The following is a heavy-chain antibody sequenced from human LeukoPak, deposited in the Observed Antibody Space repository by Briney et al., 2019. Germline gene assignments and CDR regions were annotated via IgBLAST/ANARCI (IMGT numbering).Heavy chain of an antibody. CDR1: GGSISSYY. J-gene: IGHJ6*02. CDR2: IYTSGGT. V-gene: IGHV4-4*07. CDR3: ASNFNLDYGRDGMDV. D-gene: IGHD4-17*01. Sequence: SETLSLTCTVSGGSISSYYWSWIRQPAGKGLEWIGRIYTSGGTNYNPSLKSRVTMSVGTSKNQFSLKLSSVTAADTAVYYCASNFNLDYGRDGMDVWGQGTTVTVSS.